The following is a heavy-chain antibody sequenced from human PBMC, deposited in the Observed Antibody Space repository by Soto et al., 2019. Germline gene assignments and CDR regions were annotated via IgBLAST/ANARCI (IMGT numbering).Heavy chain of an antibody. V-gene: IGHV3-23*01. Sequence: GGSLRLSCAASGFTFNIFAMGWVRQAPGKVLEWVSVISASGSPTFYADSVKGRFTISRDNSKNTLYLQMNSLRVEDTALYYCAKDFGVVGNSKRAFDSWGQGTLVTVSS. CDR3: AKDFGVVGNSKRAFDS. J-gene: IGHJ4*02. CDR1: GFTFNIFA. D-gene: IGHD1-26*01. CDR2: ISASGSPT.